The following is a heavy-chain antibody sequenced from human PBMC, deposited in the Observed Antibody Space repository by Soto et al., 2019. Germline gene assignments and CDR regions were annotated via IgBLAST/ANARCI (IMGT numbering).Heavy chain of an antibody. CDR2: IKQDGGEK. V-gene: IGHV3-7*01. CDR1: LFMYRYYW. J-gene: IGHJ4*02. Sequence: PGASLRHSGAASLFMYRYYWMIWVRQAPGKGLEWVANIKQDGGEKYYVDSVKGRFTISRDNAKNSLYLQMNSLRAEDTAVYYCARGLGYSYGSSLDYWGQGT. CDR3: ARGLGYSYGSSLDY. D-gene: IGHD5-18*01.